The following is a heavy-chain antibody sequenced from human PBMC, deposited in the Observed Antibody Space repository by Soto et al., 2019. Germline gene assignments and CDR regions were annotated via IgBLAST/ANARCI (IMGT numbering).Heavy chain of an antibody. CDR3: ERDRSTHGGGGTGEVKENWFDH. Sequence: SETLSLTCSVSGVSISRYYWRWIRQPPGKGLEWIGYAYYDWSTGYSPSRKSRVTMAVDTPKKHVSLELNSVTAADTAVYYCERDRSTHGGGGTGEVKENWFDHLDQGILVTVFS. CDR2: AYYDWST. J-gene: IGHJ5*02. D-gene: IGHD2-8*01. CDR1: GVSISRYY. V-gene: IGHV4-59*01.